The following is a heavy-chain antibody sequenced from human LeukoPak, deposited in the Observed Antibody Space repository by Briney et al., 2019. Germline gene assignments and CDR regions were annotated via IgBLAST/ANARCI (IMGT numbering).Heavy chain of an antibody. CDR3: VRIPGDRPDD. CDR1: GGSFSGYY. Sequence: SETLSLTCAVYGGSFSGYYWTWIRQPPGKGLEWVGYMYFGERTNYNPSLKSRATISIDTSKKQFSLNLKSVTAADTAVYYCVRIPGDRPDDWGQGTLVTVS. CDR2: MYFGERT. V-gene: IGHV4-34*11. J-gene: IGHJ4*02. D-gene: IGHD7-27*01.